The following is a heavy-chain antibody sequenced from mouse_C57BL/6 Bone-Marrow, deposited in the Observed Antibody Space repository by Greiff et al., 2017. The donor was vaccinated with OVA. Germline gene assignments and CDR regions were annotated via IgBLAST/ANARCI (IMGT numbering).Heavy chain of an antibody. V-gene: IGHV7-3*01. D-gene: IGHD2-4*01. CDR2: IRNKANGYTS. J-gene: IGHJ2*01. CDR3: ARYHDYDQDFDY. Sequence: DVKLVESGGGLVQPGGSLSLSCAASGFTFTDYYMSWVRQPPGKALEWLGFIRNKANGYTSEYSASVKGPFTISRDNSQSILYLQMNARRAEDGATYYCARYHDYDQDFDYWGQGTTLTVSS. CDR1: GFTFTDYY.